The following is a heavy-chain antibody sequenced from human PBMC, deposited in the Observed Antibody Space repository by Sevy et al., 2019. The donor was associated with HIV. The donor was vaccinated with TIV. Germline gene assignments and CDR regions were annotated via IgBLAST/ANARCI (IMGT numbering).Heavy chain of an antibody. CDR2: IKQDGSEK. J-gene: IGHJ4*02. Sequence: GGSLRLSCAASGFTFSRDWMTWVHQAPGKELEWVANIKQDGSEKYSVDSVKGRFTISRDNAKNSLYLQMNSLRAEDTALYYCARVHDDSSGFHLDYWGQGTLVTVSS. D-gene: IGHD3-22*01. CDR3: ARVHDDSSGFHLDY. V-gene: IGHV3-7*01. CDR1: GFTFSRDW.